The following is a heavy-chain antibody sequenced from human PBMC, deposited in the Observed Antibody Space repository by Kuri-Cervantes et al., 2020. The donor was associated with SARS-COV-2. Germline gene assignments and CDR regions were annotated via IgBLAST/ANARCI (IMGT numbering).Heavy chain of an antibody. CDR3: ARSGPGAISREDGACDI. J-gene: IGHJ3*02. V-gene: IGHV1-45*01. D-gene: IGHD5-24*01. Sequence: VKVSCKASGDSFDYRFLHWVRQAPGQPLEWMGWITPFNGNTNYAQRFQDRVTITRDRSMSTAYMELSSLRSEDTAMYYCARSGPGAISREDGACDIWGQGTMVTVSS. CDR2: ITPFNGNT. CDR1: GDSFDYRF.